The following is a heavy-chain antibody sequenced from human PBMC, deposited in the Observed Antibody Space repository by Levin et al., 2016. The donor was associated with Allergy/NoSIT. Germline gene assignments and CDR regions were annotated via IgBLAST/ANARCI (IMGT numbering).Heavy chain of an antibody. CDR1: GYTFTNYG. CDR3: ARATWIQHLYNYYYAMDV. J-gene: IGHJ6*02. CDR2: MNPNSGNT. V-gene: IGHV1-8*02. D-gene: IGHD5-18*01. Sequence: ASVKVSCKASGYTFTNYGINWVRQATGQGLEWMGWMNPNSGNTGYAQEFQGRVTMTRNTSISTAYMELSSLRSEDTAVYYCARATWIQHLYNYYYAMDVWGQGTTVTVSS.